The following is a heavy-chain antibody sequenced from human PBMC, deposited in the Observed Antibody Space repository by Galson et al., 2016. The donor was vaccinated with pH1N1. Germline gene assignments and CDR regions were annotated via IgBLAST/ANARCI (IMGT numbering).Heavy chain of an antibody. CDR2: IYSGGST. V-gene: IGHV3-66*04. CDR1: GFTVSSHY. CDR3: ARHLTTADYFGMDV. Sequence: SLRLSCAASGFTVSSHYMSWLRQAPGKGLDWVSFIYSGGSTKYADSVKGRFTLPRDDSKNTVFLQMNSMRAEDTAVYYCARHLTTADYFGMDVWGQGTTVTVSS. J-gene: IGHJ6*02. D-gene: IGHD1-14*01.